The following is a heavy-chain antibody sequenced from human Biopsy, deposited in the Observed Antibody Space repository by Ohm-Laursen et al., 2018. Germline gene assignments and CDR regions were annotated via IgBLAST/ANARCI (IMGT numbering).Heavy chain of an antibody. Sequence: SLRLSCTAPGLTFSRYSTHWVRQAPGKGLEWVAVIWYDGTDKFYADSVKGRFTISRDNSKNTLYLHMNSLRAADTAVYYCARDRYYGSENYFSHYNMDVWGQGTTVTVSS. CDR1: GLTFSRYS. CDR2: IWYDGTDK. V-gene: IGHV3-33*08. D-gene: IGHD3-10*01. CDR3: ARDRYYGSENYFSHYNMDV. J-gene: IGHJ6*03.